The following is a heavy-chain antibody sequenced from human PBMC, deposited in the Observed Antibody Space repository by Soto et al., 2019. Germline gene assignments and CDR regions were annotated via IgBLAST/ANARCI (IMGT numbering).Heavy chain of an antibody. D-gene: IGHD3-3*01. Sequence: VSVKVSCKASGYSFSTYDISWLRQAPGQGPEWMGRISPKNGNTNYAQNFQDRVTMTADTSSSTAYMELRGLRSDDTDKYYCATSYDSGFDPWGQGTLVTVSS. V-gene: IGHV1-18*04. CDR3: ATSYDSGFDP. J-gene: IGHJ5*02. CDR2: ISPKNGNT. CDR1: GYSFSTYD.